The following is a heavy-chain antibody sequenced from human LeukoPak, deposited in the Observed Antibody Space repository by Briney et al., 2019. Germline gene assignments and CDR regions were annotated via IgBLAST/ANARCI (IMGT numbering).Heavy chain of an antibody. CDR1: GYSFTSYW. V-gene: IGHV5-51*01. CDR3: ARSRAHSGSYYFSWFDP. Sequence: GESLKISCKGSGYSFTSYWIGWVRQMPGKGLEWMGIIYPGDSDTRYSPSFQGQVTISADKSISTAYLQWSSLKASNTAMYYCARSRAHSGSYYFSWFDPRGQGTLVTVSS. J-gene: IGHJ5*02. D-gene: IGHD1-26*01. CDR2: IYPGDSDT.